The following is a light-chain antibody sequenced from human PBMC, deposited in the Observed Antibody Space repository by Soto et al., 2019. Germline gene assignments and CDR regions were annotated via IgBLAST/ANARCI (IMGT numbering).Light chain of an antibody. CDR3: QQYGSSPT. V-gene: IGKV3-20*01. CDR2: GAS. CDR1: QSVSSSY. Sequence: EIVLTHSPGTLSLSPGERATLSCRASQSVSSSYLALYQQKPGQAPRLLIYGASSRATGIPDRFSGSGTGTDFTLTISRLEPEDFAVYYCQQYGSSPTFGQGTKVEIK. J-gene: IGKJ1*01.